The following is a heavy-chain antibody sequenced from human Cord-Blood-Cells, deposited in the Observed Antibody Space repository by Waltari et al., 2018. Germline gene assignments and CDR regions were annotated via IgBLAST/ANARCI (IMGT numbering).Heavy chain of an antibody. CDR1: GFTSCSSE. CDR3: ASSISVNDAFDI. CDR2: ISSSGSTI. D-gene: IGHD4-17*01. V-gene: IGHV3-48*03. Sequence: EVQLVESGGGLVQPGGSLRLSCAALGFTSCSSEMNGVRQAPGKGLEWFSYISSSGSTIYYADSVKGRFTISRDNAKNSLYLQMNSLRAEDTAVYYCASSISVNDAFDIWGQGTMVTVSS. J-gene: IGHJ3*02.